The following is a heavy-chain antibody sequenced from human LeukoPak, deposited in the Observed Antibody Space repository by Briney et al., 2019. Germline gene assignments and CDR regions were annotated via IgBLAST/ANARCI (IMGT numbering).Heavy chain of an antibody. Sequence: GGSLRLSCEGSGFTFISYAMNWVRQAPGKGLEWVAVISYDGRSKFYGESVKGRFTISRDNSKNTLYLQMSSLRSEDTAVYYCARGYSGYDDAFDKWGQGTMVTVSS. J-gene: IGHJ3*02. CDR1: GFTFISYA. D-gene: IGHD5-12*01. CDR3: ARGYSGYDDAFDK. CDR2: ISYDGRSK. V-gene: IGHV3-30*03.